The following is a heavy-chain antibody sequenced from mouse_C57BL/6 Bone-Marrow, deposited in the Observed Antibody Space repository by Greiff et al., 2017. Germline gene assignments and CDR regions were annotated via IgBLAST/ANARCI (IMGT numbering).Heavy chain of an antibody. V-gene: IGHV14-4*01. CDR1: GFNIKDDY. D-gene: IGHD3-1*01. CDR3: TTRGYSEAMDY. Sequence: VQLQQSGAELVRPGASVKLSCTASGFNIKDDYMHWVKQRPEQGLEWIGWIDPENGDTEYASKFQGKATITADTSSNTAYLQLSSLTSEDTAGYYCTTRGYSEAMDYWGQGTSVTVSS. CDR2: IDPENGDT. J-gene: IGHJ4*01.